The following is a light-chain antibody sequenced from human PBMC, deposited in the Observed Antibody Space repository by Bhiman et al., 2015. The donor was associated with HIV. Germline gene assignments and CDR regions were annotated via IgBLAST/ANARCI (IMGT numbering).Light chain of an antibody. Sequence: SSELTQDPAVSVALGQTVTITCHGDGLRAFYANWYQQKPGQAPILVMYGKNNRPSGIPDRFSGSISIYTASLTITGAQAEDEADYYCHSRDSSGNHPYVVFGGGTKLTVL. CDR1: GLRAFY. CDR3: HSRDSSGNHPYVV. CDR2: GKN. J-gene: IGLJ2*01. V-gene: IGLV3-19*01.